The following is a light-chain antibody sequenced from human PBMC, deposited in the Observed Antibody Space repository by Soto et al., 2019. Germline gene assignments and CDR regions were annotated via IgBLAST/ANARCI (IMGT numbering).Light chain of an antibody. CDR1: QSISSW. V-gene: IGKV1-5*01. CDR2: DAS. J-gene: IGKJ1*01. Sequence: DIQMTQSPSTLSASVGDRVTITCRASQSISSWLAWYQQKPGKAPKLLIYDASSLQSRVPSRFSGSGSGTEFALTIRSLQPDDFAPYYCQQYNSYLRPFGQGTKVDIQ. CDR3: QQYNSYLRP.